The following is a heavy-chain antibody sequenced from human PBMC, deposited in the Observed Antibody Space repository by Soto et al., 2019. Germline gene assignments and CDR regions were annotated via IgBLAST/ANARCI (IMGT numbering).Heavy chain of an antibody. V-gene: IGHV1-3*01. CDR3: ARDLLTSGGYCTNGVCYTLDY. J-gene: IGHJ4*02. Sequence: ASVKVSCKASGYTFTSYAMHWVRQAPGQRLEWMGWINAGNGNTKYSQKFQGRVTITRDTSASTAYMELSSLRSEDTAVYYCARDLLTSGGYCTNGVCYTLDYWGQGTLVTVSS. CDR1: GYTFTSYA. CDR2: INAGNGNT. D-gene: IGHD2-8*01.